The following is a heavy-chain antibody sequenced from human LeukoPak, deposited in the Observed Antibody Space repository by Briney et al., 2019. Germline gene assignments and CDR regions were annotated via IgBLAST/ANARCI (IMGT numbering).Heavy chain of an antibody. CDR1: GFTFSSYE. V-gene: IGHV3-48*03. J-gene: IGHJ5*02. CDR3: ASSPLRLGELLA. D-gene: IGHD3-16*01. CDR2: ISSSGSTI. Sequence: GGSLRLSCAASGFTFSSYEMNWVREAPGEGLEWVSYISSSGSTIYYADSVKGRFTISRDNAKNSLYLQMNSLRAEDTAVYYCASSPLRLGELLAWGQGTLVTVSS.